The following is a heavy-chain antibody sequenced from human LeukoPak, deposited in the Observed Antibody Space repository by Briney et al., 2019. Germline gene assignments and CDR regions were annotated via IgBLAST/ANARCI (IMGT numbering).Heavy chain of an antibody. CDR1: GGSISITSYY. CDR2: IYYSGNT. V-gene: IGHV4-39*07. D-gene: IGHD2/OR15-2a*01. J-gene: IGHJ3*02. CDR3: ARDSTYVGGAFDI. Sequence: ASETLSLTCTVSGGSISITSYYWGWIRQPPGKGLEWIGSIYYSGNTYYNPSLKSRVTISVDTSKNQFSLKLSSVTAADTAVYYCARDSTYVGGAFDIWGQGTMVTVSS.